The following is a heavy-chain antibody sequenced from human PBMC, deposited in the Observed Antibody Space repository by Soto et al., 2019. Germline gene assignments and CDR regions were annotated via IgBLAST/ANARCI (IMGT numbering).Heavy chain of an antibody. CDR1: GDSVSSNSAA. V-gene: IGHV6-1*01. CDR2: TYYRSKWYN. J-gene: IGHJ5*02. D-gene: IGHD2-2*01. Sequence: SQTLSLTCAISGDSVSSNSAAWNWIRQSPSRGLEWLGRTYYRSKWYNDYAVSVKSRITINPDTSKNQFSLQLNSVTPEDTAVYYCAREVLVVVPAAVLWFDPWGQGTLVTVSS. CDR3: AREVLVVVPAAVLWFDP.